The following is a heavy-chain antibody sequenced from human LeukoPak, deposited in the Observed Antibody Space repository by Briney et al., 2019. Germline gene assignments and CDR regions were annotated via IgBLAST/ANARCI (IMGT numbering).Heavy chain of an antibody. Sequence: GSLRLSCAASGFTFSSYWMSWVRRAPGKGLEWVANIKQDGSEKYYVDSVKGRFTISRDNAKNSLYLQMNSLRAEDTAVYYCARGGSYGYYFDYWGQGTLVTVSS. CDR2: IKQDGSEK. D-gene: IGHD5-18*01. CDR3: ARGGSYGYYFDY. CDR1: GFTFSSYW. J-gene: IGHJ4*02. V-gene: IGHV3-7*04.